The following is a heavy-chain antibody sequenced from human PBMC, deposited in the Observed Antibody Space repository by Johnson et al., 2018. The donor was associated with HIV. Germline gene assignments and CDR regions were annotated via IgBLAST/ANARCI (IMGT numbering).Heavy chain of an antibody. V-gene: IGHV3-23*04. Sequence: VQLVESGGGLVQPGGSLRLSCAASGFTFSTYWMHWVRQAPGKGLVWVSVISGNGANTYYADSVKGRFTISRDNSKNTLYLQMNSLRAEDTAVYYCARGRRIQLWLLADAFDIWGQGTMVTVSS. CDR3: ARGRRIQLWLLADAFDI. J-gene: IGHJ3*02. CDR1: GFTFSTYW. CDR2: ISGNGANT. D-gene: IGHD5-18*01.